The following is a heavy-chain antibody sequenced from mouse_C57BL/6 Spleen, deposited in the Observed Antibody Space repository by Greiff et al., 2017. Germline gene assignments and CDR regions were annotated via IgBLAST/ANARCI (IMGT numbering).Heavy chain of an antibody. D-gene: IGHD2-4*01. V-gene: IGHV1-52*01. J-gene: IGHJ4*01. Sequence: QVQLQQPGAELVRPGSSVKLSCKASGYTFTSYWMHWVKQRPIQGLEWIGNIDPSDSDTYYNQKFKGQVTLTVDKYSSTAYMQLSSLTSADSAVYYCARNLYDYDRRDYAMDYWGQGTSVTVSS. CDR3: ARNLYDYDRRDYAMDY. CDR2: IDPSDSDT. CDR1: GYTFTSYW.